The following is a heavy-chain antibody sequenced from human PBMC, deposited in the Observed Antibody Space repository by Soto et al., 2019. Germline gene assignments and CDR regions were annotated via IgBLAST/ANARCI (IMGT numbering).Heavy chain of an antibody. CDR3: ASTAHSSGWYSGGFDY. CDR2: IYYSGST. V-gene: IGHV4-59*01. CDR1: GGSISSYY. D-gene: IGHD6-19*01. J-gene: IGHJ4*02. Sequence: QVQLQESGPGLVKPSETLSLTCTVSGGSISSYYWSWIRQPPGKGLEWIGYIYYSGSTNYNPSLKSRVTISVDTSKNQFSLKLSSVNAADTAVYYCASTAHSSGWYSGGFDYWGQGTLVTVSS.